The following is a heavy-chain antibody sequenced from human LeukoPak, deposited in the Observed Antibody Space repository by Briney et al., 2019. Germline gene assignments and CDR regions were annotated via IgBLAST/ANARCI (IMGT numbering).Heavy chain of an antibody. D-gene: IGHD6-19*01. CDR3: ARSGTSYSSGWYKEGWGYNWLDP. J-gene: IGHJ5*02. CDR1: GGSISSYY. V-gene: IGHV4-59*01. Sequence: SETLSLTCTVSGGSISSYYWSWIRQPPGKGLEWIGYIYYSGSTNYNPSLKSRVTISVDTSKNQFSLKLSSVTAADTAVYYCARSGTSYSSGWYKEGWGYNWLDPWGQGTLVTVSS. CDR2: IYYSGST.